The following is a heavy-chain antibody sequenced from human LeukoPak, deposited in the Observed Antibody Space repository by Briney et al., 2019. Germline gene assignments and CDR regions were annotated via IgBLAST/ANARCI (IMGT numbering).Heavy chain of an antibody. J-gene: IGHJ5*02. V-gene: IGHV4-59*08. D-gene: IGHD2-8*01. CDR3: ARLGVWPRNGWLDP. Sequence: SETLSLTCTVSGGSISSYYWSWIRQPPGKGLEWIGYIYYSGSTNYNPSLKSRVTISVDTSKNQFSLKLSSVTAADTAVYYCARLGVWPRNGWLDPWGQGTLVTVSS. CDR1: GGSISSYY. CDR2: IYYSGST.